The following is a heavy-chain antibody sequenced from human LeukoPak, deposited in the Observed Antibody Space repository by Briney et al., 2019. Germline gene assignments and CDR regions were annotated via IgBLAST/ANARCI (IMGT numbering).Heavy chain of an antibody. J-gene: IGHJ3*02. CDR2: ILHNGDST. D-gene: IGHD3-16*02. V-gene: IGHV3-23*01. CDR1: GFTCSTYV. Sequence: GGSLRLSCAASGFTCSTYVMSWVRQAPGKGLEWLSLILHNGDSTYYADSVKGRFTISRDNSKNTLYLQMNSLRAEDTAVYYCARSSSFAFDIWGQGTMVTVSS. CDR3: ARSSSFAFDI.